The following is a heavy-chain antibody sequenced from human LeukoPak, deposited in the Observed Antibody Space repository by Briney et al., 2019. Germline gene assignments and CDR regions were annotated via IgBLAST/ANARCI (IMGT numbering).Heavy chain of an antibody. D-gene: IGHD1-14*01. CDR1: GFTFSSYA. Sequence: PGRSLRLSCAASGFTFSSYAMHWVRKAPDKGMEWVAVISYDGSNKYYADSVKGRFTISRDNSKNTLYLQMNSLRAEDTAVYYCARDKPHTWSHLNYGMDVWGQGTTVTVSS. CDR2: ISYDGSNK. V-gene: IGHV3-30-3*01. CDR3: ARDKPHTWSHLNYGMDV. J-gene: IGHJ6*02.